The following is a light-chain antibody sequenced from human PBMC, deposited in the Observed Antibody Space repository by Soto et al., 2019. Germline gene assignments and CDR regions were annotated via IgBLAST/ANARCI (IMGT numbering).Light chain of an antibody. Sequence: DIQLTQSPSFLSASVGDRVTITCRASQGISSYLAWYQQKPGKAPKLLIYAASTLQSGGPSRFSGGGSGKESTPKIRTRQPEYFAIYYGKHLNINPPFGPGTRVDIK. CDR1: QGISSY. CDR3: KHLNINPP. J-gene: IGKJ3*01. CDR2: AAS. V-gene: IGKV1-9*01.